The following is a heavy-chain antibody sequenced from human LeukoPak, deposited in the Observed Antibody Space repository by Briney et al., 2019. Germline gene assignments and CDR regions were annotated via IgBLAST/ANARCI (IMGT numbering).Heavy chain of an antibody. J-gene: IGHJ4*02. Sequence: PSETLSLTCTVSGGSISSYCWSWIRQPPGKGLEWIGYIYYSGSTNYNPSLKSRVTISVDTSKNQFSLKLSSVTAADTAVYYCARIRLDTAMAHFDYWGQGTLVTVSS. CDR3: ARIRLDTAMAHFDY. V-gene: IGHV4-59*01. CDR1: GGSISSYC. CDR2: IYYSGST. D-gene: IGHD5-18*01.